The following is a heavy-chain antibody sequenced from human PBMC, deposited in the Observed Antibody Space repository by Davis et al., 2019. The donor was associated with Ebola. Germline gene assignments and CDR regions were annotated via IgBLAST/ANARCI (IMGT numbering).Heavy chain of an antibody. CDR1: GGSIRSYY. Sequence: SETLSLTCTVSGGSIRSYYWSWIRQPPGKGLAWLGYIYYSGSTNYNPSLKSRVTISVDTSKNQFSLKLSSVTAADTAVYYCARYYYYYGMDVWGQGTTVTVSS. CDR2: IYYSGST. V-gene: IGHV4-59*12. J-gene: IGHJ6*02. CDR3: ARYYYYYGMDV.